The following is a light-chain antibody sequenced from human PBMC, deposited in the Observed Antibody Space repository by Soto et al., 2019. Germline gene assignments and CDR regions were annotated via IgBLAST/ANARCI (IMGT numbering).Light chain of an antibody. CDR2: WAS. CDR3: QQYYSPPRYT. V-gene: IGKV4-1*01. Sequence: DIVMTQSPEYLAVSLGERATINCKSSQNVLYSSNSKNLIAWYQQKPGQPPKLLIYWASTRESGVPDRFSGSGSGRDFALTIRSLQAEDVAGYYCQQYYSPPRYTFGQGTRLQIK. J-gene: IGKJ2*01. CDR1: QNVLYSSNSKNL.